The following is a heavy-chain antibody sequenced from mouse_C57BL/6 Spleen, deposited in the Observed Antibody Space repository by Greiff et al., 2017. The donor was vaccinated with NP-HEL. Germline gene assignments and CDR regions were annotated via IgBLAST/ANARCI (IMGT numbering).Heavy chain of an antibody. CDR1: GYSFTGYY. J-gene: IGHJ1*03. D-gene: IGHD1-1*01. Sequence: VQLKQSGPELVKPGASVKISCKASGYSFTGYYMNWVKQSPEKSLEWIGEINPSTGGTTYNQKFKAKATLTVDKSSSTAYMQLKSLTSEDSAVYYCARGPPYYGSSYWYFDVWGTGTTVTVSS. V-gene: IGHV1-42*01. CDR3: ARGPPYYGSSYWYFDV. CDR2: INPSTGGT.